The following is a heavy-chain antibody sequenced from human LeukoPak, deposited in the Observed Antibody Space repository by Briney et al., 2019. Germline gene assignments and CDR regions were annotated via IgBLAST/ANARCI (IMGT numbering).Heavy chain of an antibody. V-gene: IGHV3-21*01. CDR1: GFTFSSYS. CDR2: ISSSSSYI. J-gene: IGHJ4*02. D-gene: IGHD3-22*01. CDR3: ARGSYYYDSSGYYFDY. Sequence: GGSLRLSCAASGFTFSSYSMNWVRQAPGKGLEWVSSISSSSSYIYYADSVKGRFTISRDNAKNTLYLQMNSLRAEDTAVYYCARGSYYYDSSGYYFDYWGQGTLVTVSS.